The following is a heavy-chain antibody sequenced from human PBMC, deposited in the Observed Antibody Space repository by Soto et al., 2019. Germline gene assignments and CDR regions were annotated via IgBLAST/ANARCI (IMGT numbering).Heavy chain of an antibody. CDR1: GYTFTSYG. CDR2: ISAYNGNT. Sequence: ASVKVSCKASGYTFTSYGISWVRQAPGQGLEWMGWISAYNGNTNYAQKLQGRVTITTDTSTSTAYMELRSLRSDDTAVYYCESDHGYYDSSGYFFWYFDYWGEGTLVAVP. V-gene: IGHV1-18*01. J-gene: IGHJ4*02. D-gene: IGHD3-22*01. CDR3: ESDHGYYDSSGYFFWYFDY.